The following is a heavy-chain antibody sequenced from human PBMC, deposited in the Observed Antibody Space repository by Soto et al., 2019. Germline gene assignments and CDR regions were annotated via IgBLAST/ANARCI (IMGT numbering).Heavy chain of an antibody. CDR3: GRTRAYGGRVYY. CDR1: GFTFSSYA. D-gene: IGHD5-12*01. CDR2: ISYDGSNK. V-gene: IGHV3-30-3*01. J-gene: IGHJ4*02. Sequence: VGSLRLSCAASGFTFSSYAMHWVRQAPGKGLEWVAVISYDGSNKYYADSVKGRFTISRDNSKNTLYLQMNSLRAEDTAVYYCGRTRAYGGRVYYWGQGALGTVS.